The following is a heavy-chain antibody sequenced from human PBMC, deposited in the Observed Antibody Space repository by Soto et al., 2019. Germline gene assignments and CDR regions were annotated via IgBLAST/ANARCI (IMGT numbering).Heavy chain of an antibody. CDR2: INPNSGGT. V-gene: IGHV1-2*02. CDR1: GYTFTGYY. D-gene: IGHD3-3*01. CDR3: ARDTTRRHYDFWSALRSYYYYGMDV. J-gene: IGHJ6*02. Sequence: GASVKVSCKASGYTFTGYYMHWVRQAPGQGLEWMGWINPNSGGTNYAQKFQGRVTMTRDTSISTAYMELSRLRSDDTAVYYCARDTTRRHYDFWSALRSYYYYGMDVWGQGTTVTVSS.